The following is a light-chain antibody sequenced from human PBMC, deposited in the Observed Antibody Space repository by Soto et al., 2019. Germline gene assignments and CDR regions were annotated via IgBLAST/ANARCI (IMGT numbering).Light chain of an antibody. CDR2: EVS. V-gene: IGLV2-8*01. J-gene: IGLJ1*01. CDR1: SSDIGTYDY. Sequence: QSVLTQPPSASGSPGQSVTISCTGTSSDIGTYDYVSWYQHLPDKAPKLIIYEVSKRPSGVPDRFSGSKSGNTASLTVSGLRAEDEVDYYCCSYGGGNNFYVFGTGTKVTVL. CDR3: CSYGGGNNFYV.